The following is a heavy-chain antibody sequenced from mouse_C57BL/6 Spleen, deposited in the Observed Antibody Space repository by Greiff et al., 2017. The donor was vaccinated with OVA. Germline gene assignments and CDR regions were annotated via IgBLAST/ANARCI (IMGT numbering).Heavy chain of an antibody. CDR1: GYTFTSYW. D-gene: IGHD2-5*01. CDR2: IDPSDSYT. J-gene: IGHJ4*01. Sequence: QVQLQQPGAELVKPGASVKLSCKASGYTFTSYWMQWVKQRPGQGLEWIGEIDPSDSYTNYNQKFKGKATLTVDTSSSTAYMQLSSLTSEDSAVYYCAIYYSKPHYAMDYWGQGTSVTVSS. CDR3: AIYYSKPHYAMDY. V-gene: IGHV1-50*01.